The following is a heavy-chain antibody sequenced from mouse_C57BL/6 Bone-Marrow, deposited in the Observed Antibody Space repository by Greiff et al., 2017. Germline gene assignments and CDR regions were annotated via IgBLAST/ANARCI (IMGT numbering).Heavy chain of an antibody. Sequence: EVQLQQSGPELVKPGASVKIPCKASGYTFTDYNMDWVKQSHGKSLEWIGDINPNNGGTIYNQKFKGKATLTVDKSYSTAYMELRRLTSEDTAVYYCARSHYYGSSSFDYWGQGTTLTVSS. V-gene: IGHV1-18*01. D-gene: IGHD1-1*01. CDR1: GYTFTDYN. CDR2: INPNNGGT. CDR3: ARSHYYGSSSFDY. J-gene: IGHJ2*01.